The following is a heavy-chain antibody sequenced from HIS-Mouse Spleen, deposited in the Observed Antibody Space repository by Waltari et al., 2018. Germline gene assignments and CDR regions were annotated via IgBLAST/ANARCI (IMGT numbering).Heavy chain of an antibody. J-gene: IGHJ3*02. CDR2: IYYSGST. CDR3: ARHPLKDLDAFDI. Sequence: QESGPGLVKPSETLSLTCTVSGGSISSSSYYWGWIRQPPGKGLGWIGSIYYSGSTYYNPSLKSRVTISVDTSKNQFSLKLSSVTAADTAVYYCARHPLKDLDAFDIWGQGTMVTVSS. CDR1: GGSISSSSYY. V-gene: IGHV4-39*01.